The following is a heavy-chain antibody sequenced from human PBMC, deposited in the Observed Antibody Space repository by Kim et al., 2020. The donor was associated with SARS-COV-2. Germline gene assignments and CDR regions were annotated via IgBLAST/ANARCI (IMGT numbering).Heavy chain of an antibody. D-gene: IGHD6-13*01. Sequence: AQKLQGRVTMTTATSTSKAYMELRSLRSDDTAVYYCARDEAAGTVWFDPWGQGTLVTVSS. CDR3: ARDEAAGTVWFDP. V-gene: IGHV1-18*01. J-gene: IGHJ5*02.